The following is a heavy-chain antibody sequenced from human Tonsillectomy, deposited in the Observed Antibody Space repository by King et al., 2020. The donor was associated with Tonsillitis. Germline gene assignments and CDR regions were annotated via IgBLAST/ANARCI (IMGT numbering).Heavy chain of an antibody. CDR2: IDSNTADT. V-gene: IGHV1-2*02. J-gene: IGHJ3*02. CDR3: ARDALAPGNAFDI. Sequence: QVQLVQSGAEVKKPGASVKVSCKAFEYTFTDYYIHWVRQAPGQGLEWRGWIDSNTADTNYAQKFHGRVTGTRDTSITTAYMELNWLRSDDTAVYYCARDALAPGNAFDIWGQGTVVTVSS. D-gene: IGHD3-10*01. CDR1: EYTFTDYY.